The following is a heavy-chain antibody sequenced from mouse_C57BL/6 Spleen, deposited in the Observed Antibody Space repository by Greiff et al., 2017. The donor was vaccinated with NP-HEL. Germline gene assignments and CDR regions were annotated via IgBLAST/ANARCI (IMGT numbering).Heavy chain of an antibody. Sequence: QVQLQQPGAELVKPGASVKLSCKASGYTFTSYWMHWVKQRPGQGLEWIGMIHPNSGSTNYNEKFKSKATLTVDKSSSTAYMQLSSLTSEDSAVYYCASPYYYGSSYDYYAMDYWGQGTSVTVSS. V-gene: IGHV1-64*01. CDR3: ASPYYYGSSYDYYAMDY. D-gene: IGHD1-1*01. J-gene: IGHJ4*01. CDR1: GYTFTSYW. CDR2: IHPNSGST.